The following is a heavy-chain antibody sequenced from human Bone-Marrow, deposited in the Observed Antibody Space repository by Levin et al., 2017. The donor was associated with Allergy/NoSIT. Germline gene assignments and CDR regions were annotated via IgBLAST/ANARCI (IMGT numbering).Heavy chain of an antibody. J-gene: IGHJ3*02. V-gene: IGHV3-33*01. D-gene: IGHD2-21*02. CDR2: IWFDGSNR. CDR3: ARAGYCGGDCYSSQGDAFDI. CDR1: EFTLSNYG. Sequence: GGSLRLSCAASEFTLSNYGMHWVRQAPGKGLEWVALIWFDGSNRYYADSVKGRFTISRDNSKNTLYLQLNSLRAEDTAVYYCARAGYCGGDCYSSQGDAFDIWGQGTMVTVSS.